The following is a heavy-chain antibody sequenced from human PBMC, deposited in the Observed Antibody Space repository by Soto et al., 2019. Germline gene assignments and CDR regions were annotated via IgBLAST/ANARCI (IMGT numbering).Heavy chain of an antibody. Sequence: QVQLQESGPGLVKPSETLSLTCTVSGASISSYYWSWIRQPPGKGLEWIGYIYYSGSTNYNPSLKCRVTISVATAKNRFSLNMSCVTAADTVVYYWAGFRKESHPAFDIWGQGTMVTVSA. CDR2: IYYSGST. V-gene: IGHV4-59*01. CDR3: AGFRKESHPAFDI. CDR1: GASISSYY. J-gene: IGHJ3*02.